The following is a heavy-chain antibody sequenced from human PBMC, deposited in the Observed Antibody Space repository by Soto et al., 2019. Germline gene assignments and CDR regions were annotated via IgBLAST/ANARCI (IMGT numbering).Heavy chain of an antibody. J-gene: IGHJ4*02. Sequence: SETLSLTCAVYGGSFSDYYWTWIRQPPGKGLEWIGEINHSGVTNYNPSLKSRVTISVDTSKNQVSLNLSSVTAADTAVYYCARESLFCSSTSCYAGPFGYWGQGTLVNVSS. CDR2: INHSGVT. CDR1: GGSFSDYY. V-gene: IGHV4-34*01. CDR3: ARESLFCSSTSCYAGPFGY. D-gene: IGHD2-2*01.